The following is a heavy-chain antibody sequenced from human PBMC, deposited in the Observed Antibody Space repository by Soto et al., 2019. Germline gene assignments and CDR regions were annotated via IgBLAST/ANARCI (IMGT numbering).Heavy chain of an antibody. D-gene: IGHD3-3*02. V-gene: IGHV1-69*06. CDR3: ARAIFPPARFSYGMDV. Sequence: QVQLVQSRAEVKKPGSSVKVSCKASGGTFSSYAISWVRQAPGQGLEWMGGIIPIFGTANYAQKFQGRVTITADKSTSTADMELSSLRSEDTAVYYCARAIFPPARFSYGMDVWGQGPTVTVSS. CDR2: IIPIFGTA. J-gene: IGHJ6*02. CDR1: GGTFSSYA.